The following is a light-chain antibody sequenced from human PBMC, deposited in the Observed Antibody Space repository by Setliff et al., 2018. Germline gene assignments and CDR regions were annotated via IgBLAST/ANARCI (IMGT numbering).Light chain of an antibody. CDR2: DVS. Sequence: QSALAQPRSVSGSPGQSVTISCTGTSSGVGGYNYVSWYQQHPGKAPKLMIYDVSKRPSGVPDRFSGSKSGNTASLTISGLQAEDETDYYCSSYTSSSASYVFGTGTKVTVL. V-gene: IGLV2-11*01. CDR1: SSGVGGYNY. J-gene: IGLJ1*01. CDR3: SSYTSSSASYV.